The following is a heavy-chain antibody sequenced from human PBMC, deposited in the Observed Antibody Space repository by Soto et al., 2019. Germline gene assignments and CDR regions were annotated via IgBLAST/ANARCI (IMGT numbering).Heavy chain of an antibody. Sequence: QLQLQESGPGLVKPSETLSLTCTVSGGSISSSSYYWGWIRQPPGKGLEWIGSIYYSGSTYYNPSLKSRVTISVDTSKNQFSLKLSSVPAADTAVYYCARVYYGSGSLRYGMDVWGQGTTVTVSS. V-gene: IGHV4-39*01. D-gene: IGHD3-10*01. J-gene: IGHJ6*02. CDR3: ARVYYGSGSLRYGMDV. CDR2: IYYSGST. CDR1: GGSISSSSYY.